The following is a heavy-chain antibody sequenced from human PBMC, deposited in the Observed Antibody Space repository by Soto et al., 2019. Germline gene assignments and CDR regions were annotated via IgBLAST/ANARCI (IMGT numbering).Heavy chain of an antibody. V-gene: IGHV1-46*03. CDR2: INPNGGST. CDR1: GYSFTSQY. J-gene: IGHJ3*02. Sequence: QVQLVQSGAEVKKPGASVKISCEASGYSFTSQYVHWVRQAPGQGLEWMGIINPNGGSTTYAQKCRGRVTLTRGTATDSGSMERSSRTAGGRAVYFCAREQGVRPGGGGTEPLDIWGQGTMVTVAS. D-gene: IGHD3-16*01. CDR3: AREQGVRPGGGGTEPLDI.